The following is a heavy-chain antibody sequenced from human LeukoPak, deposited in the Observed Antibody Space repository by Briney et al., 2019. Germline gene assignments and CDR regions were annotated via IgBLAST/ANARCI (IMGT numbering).Heavy chain of an antibody. CDR2: IYYSGNT. CDR1: GGSISSYY. Sequence: SETLSLTCTVSGGSISSYYWSWIRQPPGKGLEWIGYIYYSGNTNYNPSLKSRVTISVDTSKNQFSLKLTSVTGADTAVYYCARGYYDSSGYSNPFDPWGQGTLVTVSS. V-gene: IGHV4-59*01. J-gene: IGHJ5*02. D-gene: IGHD3-22*01. CDR3: ARGYYDSSGYSNPFDP.